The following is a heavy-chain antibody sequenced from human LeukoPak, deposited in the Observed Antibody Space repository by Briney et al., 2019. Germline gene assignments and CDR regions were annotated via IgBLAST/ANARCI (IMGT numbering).Heavy chain of an antibody. V-gene: IGHV3-21*04. CDR2: ISGSSSYI. D-gene: IGHD3-22*01. J-gene: IGHJ4*02. CDR3: ASGGYYYDSSGLGY. Sequence: GGSLRLSCAASGFTFRSYSMNWVRQAPGKGLEWVSSISGSSSYIYYADSVKGRFTISRDNSKNTLYLQMNSLRAEDTAVYYCASGGYYYDSSGLGYWGQGTLVTVSS. CDR1: GFTFRSYS.